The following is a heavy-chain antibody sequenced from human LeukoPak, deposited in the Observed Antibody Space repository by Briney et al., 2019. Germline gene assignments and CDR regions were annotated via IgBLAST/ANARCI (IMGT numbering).Heavy chain of an antibody. J-gene: IGHJ4*02. Sequence: GGSLRLSCAASGFTFSTSAMTWVREAPGKGLGWVSTITTGGITYHADSVKGRFTISRDISKSTPYLQVNGLRAEDTAMYYCAKHGTSGYNFFDSWGQGTLVTVSS. V-gene: IGHV3-23*01. CDR2: ITTGGIT. CDR3: AKHGTSGYNFFDS. D-gene: IGHD3-22*01. CDR1: GFTFSTSA.